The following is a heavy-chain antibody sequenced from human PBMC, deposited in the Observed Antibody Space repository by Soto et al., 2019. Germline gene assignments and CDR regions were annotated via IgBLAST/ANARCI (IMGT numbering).Heavy chain of an antibody. D-gene: IGHD1-26*01. Sequence: GGSLRLSCAASGFTFSSYGMHWVRQAPGKGLEWVAVIWYDGSNKYYADSVKGRFTISRDNSKDTLYLQMNSLRAEDTAVYYCARQQASTKYTYSGSPPPYGMDVWGQGTTVTVS. CDR3: ARQQASTKYTYSGSPPPYGMDV. CDR2: IWYDGSNK. CDR1: GFTFSSYG. V-gene: IGHV3-33*01. J-gene: IGHJ6*02.